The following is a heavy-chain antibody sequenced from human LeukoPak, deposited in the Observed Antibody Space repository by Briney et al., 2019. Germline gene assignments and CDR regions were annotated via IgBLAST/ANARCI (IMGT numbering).Heavy chain of an antibody. D-gene: IGHD3-10*01. CDR2: ISSSGSAI. V-gene: IGHV3-48*03. CDR1: GFIFSSFE. Sequence: PGGSLRLSCAASGFIFSSFEMNWVRQAPGKGLEWVSYISSSGSAIYYADSVKGRFTVSRDNANNSLYLQMSNLRAEDTALYYCASYGSGSLWGQGTLVTVSS. J-gene: IGHJ4*02. CDR3: ASYGSGSL.